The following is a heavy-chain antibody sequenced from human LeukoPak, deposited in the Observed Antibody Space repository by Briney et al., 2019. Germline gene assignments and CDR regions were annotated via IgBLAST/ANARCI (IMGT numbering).Heavy chain of an antibody. J-gene: IGHJ4*02. V-gene: IGHV3-7*01. CDR1: GFTFSSYW. CDR2: IKQDGSEK. CDR3: ARVFNIKSSGTPFKYYIDY. D-gene: IGHD6-13*01. Sequence: GGSLRLSCAASGFTFSSYWMSWVRQAPGKGLEWVANIKQDGSEKYYVDSVKGRFTISRDNAKNSLYMQMKSLRAEDTAVYYRARVFNIKSSGTPFKYYIDYRGQGTLVTVSS.